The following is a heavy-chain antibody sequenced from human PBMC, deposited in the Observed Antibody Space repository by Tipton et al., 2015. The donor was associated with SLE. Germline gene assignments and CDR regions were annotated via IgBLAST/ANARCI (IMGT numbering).Heavy chain of an antibody. J-gene: IGHJ4*02. CDR2: IYSGGST. CDR1: GFTVSSNY. D-gene: IGHD5-12*01. Sequence: SLRLSCAASGFTVSSNYMSWVRQAPGKGLEWVSVIYSGGSTYYADSVKGRFTISRDNSKNTLYLQMNSLRAEDTAVYYCASSKRGPGYGGYFDYWGQGTLVTVSS. CDR3: ASSKRGPGYGGYFDY. V-gene: IGHV3-53*05.